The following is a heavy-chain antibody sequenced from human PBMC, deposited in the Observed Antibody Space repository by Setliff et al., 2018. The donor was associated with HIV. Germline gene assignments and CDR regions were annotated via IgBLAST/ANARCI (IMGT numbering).Heavy chain of an antibody. CDR3: ARQWRDQYNSGVSTEYFQH. CDR1: GGSFNGYS. Sequence: SETLSLTCAVYGGSFNGYSWTWIRQPPGKGLEWIGGINHSGSTNYNPSLKSRVTISVDTSKNQFSLKLRSVTVADTAVYYCARQWRDQYNSGVSTEYFQHWGLGTLVTVSS. J-gene: IGHJ1*01. CDR2: INHSGST. D-gene: IGHD3-22*01. V-gene: IGHV4-34*01.